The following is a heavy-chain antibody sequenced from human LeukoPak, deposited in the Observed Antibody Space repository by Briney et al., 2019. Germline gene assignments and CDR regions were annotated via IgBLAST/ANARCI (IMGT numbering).Heavy chain of an antibody. CDR2: INAGNGNT. Sequence: ASVKVSCKASGYTFTSYAMHWVRQAPGQRLEWMGWINAGNGNTKYSQKFQGRVTITRDTSASTAYMELSSLRSEDTAVYYCASFDSYCGGDCYAFDIWGQGTMVTVSS. CDR1: GYTFTSYA. V-gene: IGHV1-3*01. CDR3: ASFDSYCGGDCYAFDI. J-gene: IGHJ3*02. D-gene: IGHD2-21*01.